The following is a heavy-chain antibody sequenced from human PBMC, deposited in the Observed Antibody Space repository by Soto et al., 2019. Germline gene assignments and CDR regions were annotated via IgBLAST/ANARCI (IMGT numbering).Heavy chain of an antibody. CDR3: ARDKYSSGWSSAFDI. V-gene: IGHV3-33*01. D-gene: IGHD6-19*01. CDR1: GFTFSSYG. Sequence: QVQLLESGGGVVQHGRSLRLSCAASGFTFSSYGMHWVRQAPGKGLEWVAVIWYEGSNNYYADSVTGRFTISRDNSKNTVYLQMNSLRAEDTAVYYCARDKYSSGWSSAFDIWGQGTMVTVSA. CDR2: IWYEGSNN. J-gene: IGHJ3*02.